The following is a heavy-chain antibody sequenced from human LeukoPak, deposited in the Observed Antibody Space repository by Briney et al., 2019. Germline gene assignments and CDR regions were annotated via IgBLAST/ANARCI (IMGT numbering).Heavy chain of an antibody. CDR3: ARLEQQVDY. CDR1: GGTFSSYA. J-gene: IGHJ4*02. Sequence: GASVKVSCKASGGTFSSYAISWVRQAPAPGLEWMGRIIPILGIANYAQKFQGRVTITADKSTSTAYMELSSLRSEDTAVYYCARLEQQVDYWGQGTLVTVSS. CDR2: IIPILGIA. V-gene: IGHV1-69*04. D-gene: IGHD6-13*01.